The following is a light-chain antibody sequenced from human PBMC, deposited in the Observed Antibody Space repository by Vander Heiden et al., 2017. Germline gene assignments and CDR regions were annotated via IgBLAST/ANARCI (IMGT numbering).Light chain of an antibody. CDR3: QQYSYVPYT. Sequence: DIRVTQSPSTLSAFIGDTITLSCRASQDIDDSLAWYQQRQGRPPKLLVSRASSLEAGVASRFSGDGFGTEFTLTITALQVDDFATYFCQQYSYVPYTFGQGTKLE. J-gene: IGKJ2*01. CDR2: RAS. V-gene: IGKV1-5*03. CDR1: QDIDDS.